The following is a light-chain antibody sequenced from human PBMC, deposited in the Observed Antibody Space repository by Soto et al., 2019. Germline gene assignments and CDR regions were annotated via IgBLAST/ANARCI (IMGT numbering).Light chain of an antibody. CDR3: QQYNSYPT. CDR2: KAS. CDR1: QSISSW. Sequence: DIQMTQSPSTLSASVGDRVTITCRASQSISSWLAWYQQKPGKAPKLLIYKASSLESGAPSRFSGSGSGTEFTLTISSRQPDDFATYYCQQYNSYPTFGQGTKVEIK. J-gene: IGKJ1*01. V-gene: IGKV1-5*03.